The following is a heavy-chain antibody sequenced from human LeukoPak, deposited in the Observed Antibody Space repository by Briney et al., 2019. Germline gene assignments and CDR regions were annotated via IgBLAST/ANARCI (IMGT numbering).Heavy chain of an antibody. CDR3: ARSNDYGDYGPDY. J-gene: IGHJ4*02. CDR1: GYTFSSYG. V-gene: IGHV1-18*01. Sequence: ASVKVSCKASGYTFSSYGISWVRQAPGQGLEWMGWISGDNGNTNYAQKVQGRVTMTTDTSTSTAYMELRSLRSDDTAVYYCARSNDYGDYGPDYWGQGTLVTVSS. D-gene: IGHD4-17*01. CDR2: ISGDNGNT.